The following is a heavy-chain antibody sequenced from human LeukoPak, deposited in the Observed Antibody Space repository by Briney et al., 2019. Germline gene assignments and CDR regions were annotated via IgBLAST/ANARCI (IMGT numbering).Heavy chain of an antibody. Sequence: SETLSLTCAVYGGSFSAYYWTWIRQPPGKGLEWIGEINHSGSSNYNSSLRSRVTISVDTSYKQFSLRLSSVTAADTAVYYCAPRGDIEHSYVYGKWFNPWGQGTRVTVSS. D-gene: IGHD5-18*01. V-gene: IGHV4-34*01. CDR3: APRGDIEHSYVYGKWFNP. J-gene: IGHJ5*02. CDR1: GGSFSAYY. CDR2: INHSGSS.